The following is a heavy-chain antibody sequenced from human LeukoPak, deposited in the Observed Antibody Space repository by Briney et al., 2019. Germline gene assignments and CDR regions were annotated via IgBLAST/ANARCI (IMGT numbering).Heavy chain of an antibody. D-gene: IGHD2-2*02. CDR2: IKQDGSKK. V-gene: IGHV3-7*03. J-gene: IGHJ5*02. CDR1: GFPFSSYW. CDR3: AKGAQLVYTARWFDP. Sequence: GGSLRLSCVASGFPFSSYWMTWVRQAPGKGLEWVANIKQDGSKKSYVDSVKGRFTISRDNAKNSLYLQMNSLRAEDTALYYCAKGAQLVYTARWFDPWGQGTLVTVSS.